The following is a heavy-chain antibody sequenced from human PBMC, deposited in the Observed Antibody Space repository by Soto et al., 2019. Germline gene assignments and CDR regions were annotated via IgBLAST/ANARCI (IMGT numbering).Heavy chain of an antibody. CDR2: ISSSSSYI. CDR3: ARKLQPAAVTAENYYYYYYMDV. Sequence: GGSLRLSCAASGFTFSSYSMNWVRQAPGKGLEWVSSISSSSSYIYYADSVKGRFTISRDNAKNSLYLQMNSLRAEDTAVYYYARKLQPAAVTAENYYYYYYMDVWGKGTTVTVSS. V-gene: IGHV3-21*01. CDR1: GFTFSSYS. J-gene: IGHJ6*03. D-gene: IGHD2-2*01.